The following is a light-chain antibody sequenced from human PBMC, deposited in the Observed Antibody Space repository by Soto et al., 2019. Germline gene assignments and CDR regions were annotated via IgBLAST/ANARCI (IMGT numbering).Light chain of an antibody. Sequence: EIVMTQPPATPTVSRRERPTLSCTALQSVYNNLAWYQQKAGQAPRVLIYGASNRATGIPDRFSGSGSGTDFTLTISSLQAEDVAVYYCQQYYSTPWTFGQGTKVDIK. CDR3: QQYYSTPWT. CDR2: GAS. CDR1: QSVYNN. J-gene: IGKJ1*01. V-gene: IGKV3D-15*01.